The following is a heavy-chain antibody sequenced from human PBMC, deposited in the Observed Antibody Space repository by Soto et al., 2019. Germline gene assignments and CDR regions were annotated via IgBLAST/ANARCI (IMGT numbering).Heavy chain of an antibody. Sequence: GSLRLSCAASGFTFSSYSMNWVRQAPGKGLEWVSYISSSSSTIYYADSVKGRFTISRDNAKNSLYLQMNCLRAEDTAVYYCARSGSLEYWGQGTLVTVSS. J-gene: IGHJ4*02. D-gene: IGHD1-26*01. V-gene: IGHV3-48*01. CDR3: ARSGSLEY. CDR1: GFTFSSYS. CDR2: ISSSSSTI.